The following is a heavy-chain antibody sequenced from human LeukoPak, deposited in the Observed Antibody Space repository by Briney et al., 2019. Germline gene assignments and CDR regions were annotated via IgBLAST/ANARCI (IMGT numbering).Heavy chain of an antibody. CDR1: GFMFGTYA. D-gene: IGHD1-1*01. CDR3: AREAGWNAYYLDY. Sequence: TGGSLRLSCADSGFMFGTYAMHWVRQAPGKGLEWVALMSDDGNKRYYADSVKGRFTISRDSSKRTLYLQMNSLRPEDTAVYYCAREAGWNAYYLDYWGQGTLVTVSS. J-gene: IGHJ4*02. V-gene: IGHV3-30*01. CDR2: MSDDGNKR.